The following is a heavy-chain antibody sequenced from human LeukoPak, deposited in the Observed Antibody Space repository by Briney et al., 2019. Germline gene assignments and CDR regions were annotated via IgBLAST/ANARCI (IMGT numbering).Heavy chain of an antibody. V-gene: IGHV3-23*01. J-gene: IGHJ4*02. CDR1: GFTFSNHA. CDR3: AKRYYSDSSGYLGSLNY. CDR2: ISGSGGRT. Sequence: GGSLRLSCAASGFTFSNHAMSWVRQAPGKGLEWVSGISGSGGRTYYADSVRGRFTISRDNAKNTVYLQMNSLRAEDTAVYYCAKRYYSDSSGYLGSLNYWGQGTLVTVSS. D-gene: IGHD3-22*01.